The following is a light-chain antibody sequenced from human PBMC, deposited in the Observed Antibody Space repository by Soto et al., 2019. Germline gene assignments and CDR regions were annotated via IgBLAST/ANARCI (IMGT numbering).Light chain of an antibody. V-gene: IGKV3-11*01. CDR3: QQRSNWPPTWT. CDR2: DAS. J-gene: IGKJ1*01. Sequence: EIVLTQSPATLSLSPGERATLSCRASQSVSSYLAWYQQKPGQAPMLLIYDASKRATGIPARFSGSGSGTDFTLTISSLEPEDFAVYYCQQRSNWPPTWTFGQGTKVEI. CDR1: QSVSSY.